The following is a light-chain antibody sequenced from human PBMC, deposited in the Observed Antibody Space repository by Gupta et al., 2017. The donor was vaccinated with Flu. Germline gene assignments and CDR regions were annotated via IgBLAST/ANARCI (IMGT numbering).Light chain of an antibody. CDR3: HSSESSFGELV. J-gene: IGLJ3*02. CDR2: GNF. V-gene: IGLV1-40*01. CDR1: RSNLVAGYD. Sequence: SVLTTPPSVSGAPGQRVTISCTGSRSNLVAGYDVQWYQQLPGRAPKLLISGNFNRPSGVPDRFSGSKSGTSDSLAINGLQADDEAEYHCHSSESSFGELVFGGGTKLTVL.